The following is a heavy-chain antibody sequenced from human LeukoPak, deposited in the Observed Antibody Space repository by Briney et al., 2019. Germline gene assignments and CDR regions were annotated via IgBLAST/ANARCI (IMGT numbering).Heavy chain of an antibody. CDR3: ANLYGDFGFDY. V-gene: IGHV3-23*01. CDR2: ISGSGDST. J-gene: IGHJ4*02. D-gene: IGHD4-17*01. CDR1: EFTFRSYA. Sequence: PGGSLRLSCAASEFTFRSYAMQWVRQAPGKGLEWVSGISGSGDSTFYADSVKGRFTISRDNSKNTLYLQMNSLRAEDTAVYYCANLYGDFGFDYWGQGTLVTVSS.